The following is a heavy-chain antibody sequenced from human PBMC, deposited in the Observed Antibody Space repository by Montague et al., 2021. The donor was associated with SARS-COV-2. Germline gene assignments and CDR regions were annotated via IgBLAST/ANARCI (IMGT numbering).Heavy chain of an antibody. D-gene: IGHD3-9*01. Sequence: SETLSLTCTVPGGSISSSSYYWGWIRQPPGKGLEWIGYIYYNGSTNYNPSLKSRVTISVDTSKNQFSLKLSSVTAADTAVYYCARDSRTDFDWLFPDSGSYYYYMDVWGKGTTVTVSS. CDR1: GGSISSSSYY. J-gene: IGHJ6*03. V-gene: IGHV4-61*01. CDR3: ARDSRTDFDWLFPDSGSYYYYMDV. CDR2: IYYNGST.